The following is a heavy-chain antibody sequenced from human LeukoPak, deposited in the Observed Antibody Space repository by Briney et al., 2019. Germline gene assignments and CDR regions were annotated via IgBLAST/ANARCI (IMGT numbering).Heavy chain of an antibody. CDR1: GDSISSSSYY. J-gene: IGHJ4*02. CDR3: ARRFGTRGVINGQIDY. CDR2: IYYSGST. Sequence: PSETLSLTCTVSGDSISSSSYYWGWIRQPPGKGLEWIGSIYYSGSTYYNPSLKSRVTISVDTSKNQFSLKLSSVTAADTAVYYCARRFGTRGVINGQIDYWGQGTLVTVSS. D-gene: IGHD3-10*01. V-gene: IGHV4-39*01.